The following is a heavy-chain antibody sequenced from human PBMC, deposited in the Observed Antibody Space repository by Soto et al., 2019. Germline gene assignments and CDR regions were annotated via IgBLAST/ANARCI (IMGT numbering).Heavy chain of an antibody. CDR2: IWYDGSNK. D-gene: IGHD2-2*01. V-gene: IGHV3-30*02. J-gene: IGHJ5*02. Sequence: PGGALRLSCAASGFTFSSNGMHWVRQAPGKGLEWVAVIWYDGSNKYYTDSVKGRFTISRDNSKNTLYLQMNSLRTEDTAVYYCAKDLIVVIPAPPSWFDPWAQAPLSTGS. CDR1: GFTFSSNG. CDR3: AKDLIVVIPAPPSWFDP.